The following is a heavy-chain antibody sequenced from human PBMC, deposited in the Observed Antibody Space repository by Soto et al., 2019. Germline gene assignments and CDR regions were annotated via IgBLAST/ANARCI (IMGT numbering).Heavy chain of an antibody. V-gene: IGHV4-34*01. D-gene: IGHD6-13*01. CDR3: ARADNSSSWYKDDY. J-gene: IGHJ4*02. CDR2: INHSGST. CDR1: GGSFSGYS. Sequence: QVQLQQGGAVLLKPAETLSLTCAVYGGSFSGYSWSWIRQPPGKGLDWIGEINHSGSTNYNPSLKSRVTISVDTSKNQCSLKLSSVTAADTAVYYCARADNSSSWYKDDYWGQGTLVTVSS.